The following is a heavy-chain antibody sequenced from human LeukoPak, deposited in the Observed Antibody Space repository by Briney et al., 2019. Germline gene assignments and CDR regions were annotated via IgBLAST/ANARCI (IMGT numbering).Heavy chain of an antibody. CDR3: AREEPGYYYYGMDV. Sequence: KPSETLSLTCAVYGGSFSGYYWSWIRQPPGKGLEWIGEINHSGSTNYNPSLKSRVTISVDTSKNQFSLKLSSVTAADTAVYYCAREEPGYYYYGMDVWGQGTTVTVSS. V-gene: IGHV4-34*01. J-gene: IGHJ6*02. CDR2: INHSGST. CDR1: GGSFSGYY. D-gene: IGHD1-26*01.